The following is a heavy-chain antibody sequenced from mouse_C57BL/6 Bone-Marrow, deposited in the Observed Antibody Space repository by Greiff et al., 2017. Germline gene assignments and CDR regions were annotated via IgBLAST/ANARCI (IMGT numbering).Heavy chain of an antibody. V-gene: IGHV1-82*01. CDR1: GYAFSSSW. CDR2: IYPGDGDT. CDR3: ARRGYSNYYAMDY. Sequence: QVQLKESGPELVKPGASVKISCKASGYAFSSSWMNWVKQRPGKGLEWIGRIYPGDGDTNYNGKFKGKATLTADKSSSTAYMQLSSLTSEDSAVYVCARRGYSNYYAMDYWGQGTSVTVSS. D-gene: IGHD2-5*01. J-gene: IGHJ4*01.